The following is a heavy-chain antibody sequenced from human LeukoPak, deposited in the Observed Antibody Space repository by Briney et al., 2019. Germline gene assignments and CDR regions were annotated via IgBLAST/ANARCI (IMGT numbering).Heavy chain of an antibody. D-gene: IGHD6-19*01. V-gene: IGHV4-34*01. Sequence: SETLSLACAVYGESFNGYYWSWIRQPPGKGLEWIGEISHRGSTNYNPSLKSRVTISIDTSKNQFSLKLSSVTAADTAVYYCARHAEAVAGTDYWGQGTLVTVSS. CDR3: ARHAEAVAGTDY. CDR1: GESFNGYY. J-gene: IGHJ4*02. CDR2: ISHRGST.